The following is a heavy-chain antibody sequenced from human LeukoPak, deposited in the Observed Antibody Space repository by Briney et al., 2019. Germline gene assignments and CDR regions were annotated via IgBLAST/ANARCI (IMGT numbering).Heavy chain of an antibody. CDR3: TREGSYYDFWSGDYSVFYYYYYMDV. D-gene: IGHD3-3*01. J-gene: IGHJ6*03. CDR1: GFSFSAHT. CDR2: ISSSGTYI. Sequence: GGSLRLSCAASGFSFSAHTMNWVRQAPGKGLEWVSSISSSGTYIYYADSLQGRFTISRDNANNSLSLQMNSLRAEDTAVYYCTREGSYYDFWSGDYSVFYYYYYMDVWGKGTTVTVSS. V-gene: IGHV3-21*01.